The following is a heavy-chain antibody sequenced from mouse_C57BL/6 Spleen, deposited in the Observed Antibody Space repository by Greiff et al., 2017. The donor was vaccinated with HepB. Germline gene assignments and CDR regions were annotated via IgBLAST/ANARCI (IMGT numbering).Heavy chain of an antibody. CDR2: IRLKSDNYAT. V-gene: IGHV6-3*01. CDR1: GFTFSNYW. J-gene: IGHJ3*01. CDR3: TYYDYDGWFAY. D-gene: IGHD2-4*01. Sequence: EVKLVESGGGLVQPGGSMKLSCVASGFTFSNYWMNWVRQSPEKGLEWVAQIRLKSDNYATHYAESVKGRFTISRDDSKSSVYLQMNNLRAEDTGIYYCTYYDYDGWFAYWGQGTLVTVSA.